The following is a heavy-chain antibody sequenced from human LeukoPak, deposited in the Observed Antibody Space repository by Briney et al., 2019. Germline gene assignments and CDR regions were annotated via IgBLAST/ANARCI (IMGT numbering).Heavy chain of an antibody. Sequence: GGSLRLSCATSGLTFRTTWMHWVRQAPGKGLMWVSRMNGEGTTIDYSDSVKGRFTVSRDYAKNTLFLQMNNLRTEDTALYFCATARNFRFEYWGQGSLVIVSA. J-gene: IGHJ4*02. V-gene: IGHV3-74*01. CDR1: GLTFRTTW. CDR3: ATARNFRFEY. D-gene: IGHD1-7*01. CDR2: MNGEGTTI.